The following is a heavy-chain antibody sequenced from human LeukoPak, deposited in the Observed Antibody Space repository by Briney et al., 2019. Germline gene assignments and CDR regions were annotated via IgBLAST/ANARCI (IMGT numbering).Heavy chain of an antibody. J-gene: IGHJ4*02. Sequence: GGSLRLSCAASGFTFSSYAMHWVRQAPGKGLEWVAVISYDGSNKYYAAPVKGRFTISRDDLKDTLYLQMNSLKPEDTAVYYCTNSGYHDYGGQGTLVTVSS. D-gene: IGHD3-22*01. CDR3: TNSGYHDY. V-gene: IGHV3-30-3*01. CDR1: GFTFSSYA. CDR2: ISYDGSNK.